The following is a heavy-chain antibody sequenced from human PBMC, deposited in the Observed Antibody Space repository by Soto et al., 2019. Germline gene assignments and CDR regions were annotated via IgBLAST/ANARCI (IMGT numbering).Heavy chain of an antibody. D-gene: IGHD6-19*01. Sequence: HVTLKESGPVLVKPTETLTLTCTVSGFSLSNGKVGVSWIRQPPGKALEWLAHIFSNDEKSYRTSLKSRLTIPEDPPKSQVVLTMTNVDPVDTATYYCARILFGRSVAGGYFYMDVWGKGTTVTVSS. V-gene: IGHV2-26*01. J-gene: IGHJ6*03. CDR2: IFSNDEK. CDR1: GFSLSNGKVG. CDR3: ARILFGRSVAGGYFYMDV.